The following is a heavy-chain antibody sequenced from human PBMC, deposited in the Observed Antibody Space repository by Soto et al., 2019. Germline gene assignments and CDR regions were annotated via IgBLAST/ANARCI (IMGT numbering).Heavy chain of an antibody. J-gene: IGHJ6*02. CDR1: GYSFPSDW. Sequence: GESLKISCKGSGYSFPSDWIGWVRQMPGKGLEWMGSIYPADSDTRYSPAFQGQVTISADKSINTAYLQWSSLKASDTAMYYCARSPYSTSSGGDYYYGMDVWGQGTTVTVS. CDR2: IYPADSDT. CDR3: ARSPYSTSSGGDYYYGMDV. D-gene: IGHD6-6*01. V-gene: IGHV5-51*01.